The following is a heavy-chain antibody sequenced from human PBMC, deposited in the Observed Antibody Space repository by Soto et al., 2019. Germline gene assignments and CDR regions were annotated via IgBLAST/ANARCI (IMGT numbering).Heavy chain of an antibody. Sequence: EVQLLESGGGLGQPGGSLRLSCAASGFTFNNYAMTWVRQAPGKGLEWVSAISGGGDTTSYADSVKGRFTVSRDGSKNTLYLQMSSLRAEDTALDYCAKGRGGSGSLTPRVDFWGQGTLVTVSS. J-gene: IGHJ4*02. CDR1: GFTFNNYA. D-gene: IGHD3-10*01. V-gene: IGHV3-23*01. CDR2: ISGGGDTT. CDR3: AKGRGGSGSLTPRVDF.